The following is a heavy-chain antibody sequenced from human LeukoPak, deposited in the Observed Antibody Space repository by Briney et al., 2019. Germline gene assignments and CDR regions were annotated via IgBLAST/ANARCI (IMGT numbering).Heavy chain of an antibody. CDR2: INHSGST. V-gene: IGHV4-34*01. J-gene: IGHJ4*02. Sequence: SETLSLTCAVYGGSFSGYYWSWIRQPPGKGLEWTGEINHSGSTNYNPSLKSRVTISVDTSKNQFSLKLSSVTAADTAVYYCARFLGVWGQGTLVTVSS. CDR1: GGSFSGYY. CDR3: ARFLGV.